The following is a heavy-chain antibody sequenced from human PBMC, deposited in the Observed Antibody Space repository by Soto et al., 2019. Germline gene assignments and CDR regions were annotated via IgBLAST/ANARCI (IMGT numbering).Heavy chain of an antibody. CDR2: IDPSDSQT. D-gene: IGHD3-22*01. V-gene: IGHV5-10-1*01. CDR1: GYSFAGYW. J-gene: IGHJ4*02. Sequence: GESLKISFKGSGYSFAGYWITWVRQKPGKGLEWMGRIDPSDSQTYYSPSLRGHVTISVTKSITTVFLQWSSLRASDTATYYCARQIYDSDTGPNFQYYFDSWGQGTRSPSPQ. CDR3: ARQIYDSDTGPNFQYYFDS.